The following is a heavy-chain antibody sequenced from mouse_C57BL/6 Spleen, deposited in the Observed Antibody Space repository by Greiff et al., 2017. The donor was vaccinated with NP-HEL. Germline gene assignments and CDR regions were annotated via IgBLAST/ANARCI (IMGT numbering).Heavy chain of an antibody. D-gene: IGHD2-4*01. CDR1: GYSFTGYF. CDR3: ARRGYYDYDDY. V-gene: IGHV1-20*01. J-gene: IGHJ2*01. CDR2: INPYNGDT. Sequence: VQLKESGPELVKPGDSVKISCKASGYSFTGYFMNWVMQSHGKSLEWIGRINPYNGDTFYNQKFKGKATLTVDKSSSTAHMELRSLTSEDSAVYYCARRGYYDYDDYWGQGTTLTVSS.